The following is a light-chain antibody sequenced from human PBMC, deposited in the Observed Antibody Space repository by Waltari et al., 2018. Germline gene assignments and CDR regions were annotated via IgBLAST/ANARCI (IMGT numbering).Light chain of an antibody. V-gene: IGKV3-20*01. CDR1: QSVRRNS. CDR2: GAS. J-gene: IGKJ2*01. Sequence: EIVLTQSPGTLSLSPGERATLSCRASQSVRRNSVAWYQQNPGQAPRLLIYGASSRATGIPDRFGGSGSGTDFTLTISRLAPEDLAVYYCQQYGNSPGTFGQGTKLQIK. CDR3: QQYGNSPGT.